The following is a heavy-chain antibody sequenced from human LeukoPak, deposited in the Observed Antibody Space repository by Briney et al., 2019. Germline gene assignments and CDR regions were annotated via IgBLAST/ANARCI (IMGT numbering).Heavy chain of an antibody. V-gene: IGHV1-69*13. Sequence: SVRVSCKASGGTFSSYAISWVRQAPGQGLEWMGGIIPIFGTANYAQKFQGRVTITADESTSTAYMELSSLGSEDTAVYYCARGSFVHGSSSSDWPWFDPWGQGTLVTVSS. CDR2: IIPIFGTA. J-gene: IGHJ5*02. CDR1: GGTFSSYA. CDR3: ARGSFVHGSSSSDWPWFDP. D-gene: IGHD6-6*01.